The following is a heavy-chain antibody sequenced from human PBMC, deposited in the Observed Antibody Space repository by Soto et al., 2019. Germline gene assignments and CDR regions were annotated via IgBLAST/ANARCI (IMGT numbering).Heavy chain of an antibody. CDR3: AKGRGYCSGGSCYLYYYYYMDV. J-gene: IGHJ6*03. CDR1: GFTFSSYA. V-gene: IGHV3-23*01. CDR2: ISGSGGST. D-gene: IGHD2-15*01. Sequence: EVQLLESGGGLVQPGGSLRLSCAASGFTFSSYAMSWVRQAPGKGLEWVSAISGSGGSTYYADSVKGRFTISRDNSKSTLYLQMNSLRAEDTAVYYCAKGRGYCSGGSCYLYYYYYMDVWGKGTTVTVSS.